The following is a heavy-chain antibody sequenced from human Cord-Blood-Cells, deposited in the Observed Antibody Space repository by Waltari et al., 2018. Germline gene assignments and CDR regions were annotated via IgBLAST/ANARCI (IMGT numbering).Heavy chain of an antibody. CDR3: ARDVYSSSWYYYYGMDV. Sequence: QVQLVQSGAEVKKPGASVKVSCKATGYTFTSYGISWVRQAPGQGLEWMGWISAYNGNTNYAQKLQGRVTMTTDTSTSTAYMELRSLRSDDTAVYYCARDVYSSSWYYYYGMDVWGQGTTVTVSS. V-gene: IGHV1-18*01. CDR1: GYTFTSYG. CDR2: ISAYNGNT. J-gene: IGHJ6*02. D-gene: IGHD6-13*01.